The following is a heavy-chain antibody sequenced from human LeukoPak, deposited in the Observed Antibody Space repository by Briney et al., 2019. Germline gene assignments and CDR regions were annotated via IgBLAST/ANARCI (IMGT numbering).Heavy chain of an antibody. Sequence: ASVKISCKASGYTFTSYAMNWVRQAPGQGREWMGWIYTNTGNPTYAQGFTRRFVFSLHTSFSTAYLQISSLKAEDTAVYYCARGSGSDYWGQGTLVTVSS. V-gene: IGHV7-4-1*02. CDR2: IYTNTGNP. J-gene: IGHJ4*02. CDR3: ARGSGSDY. D-gene: IGHD6-19*01. CDR1: GYTFTSYA.